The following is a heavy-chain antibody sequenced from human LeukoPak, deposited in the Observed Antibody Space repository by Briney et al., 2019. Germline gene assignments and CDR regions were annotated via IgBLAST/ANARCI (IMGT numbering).Heavy chain of an antibody. D-gene: IGHD3-9*01. CDR1: GFTFSSYS. J-gene: IGHJ4*02. V-gene: IGHV3-21*01. CDR2: ISSSSSYI. CDR3: ARDILPRIGRFGFDY. Sequence: GGSLRLSCAASGFTFSSYSMNWVRQAPGKGLEWVSSISSSSSYIYYADSVKGRFTISRDNAKNSLYLQMNSLRAEDTAVYYCARDILPRIGRFGFDYWGKGPLVTVSS.